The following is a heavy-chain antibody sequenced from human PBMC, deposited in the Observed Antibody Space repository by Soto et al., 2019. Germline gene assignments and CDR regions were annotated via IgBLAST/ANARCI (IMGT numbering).Heavy chain of an antibody. J-gene: IGHJ6*02. D-gene: IGHD6-19*01. Sequence: VGSLRLSCAASGFTFSNAWMSWVRQAPGKGLEWVGRIKSKTDGGTTDYSAPVQGRFTISRGDSKNTLYLQMNSLETEDPAVYYRTTAAGGWPYYYGMDVWGQGATVTVSS. CDR2: IKSKTDGGTT. V-gene: IGHV3-15*01. CDR1: GFTFSNAW. CDR3: TTAAGGWPYYYGMDV.